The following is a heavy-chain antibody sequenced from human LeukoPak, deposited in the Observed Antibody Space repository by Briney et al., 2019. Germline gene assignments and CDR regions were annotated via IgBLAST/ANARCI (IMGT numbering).Heavy chain of an antibody. CDR3: ARARSRYNWFDP. J-gene: IGHJ5*02. Sequence: SETLSLTCAVYGGSFSGYYWSWIRQPPGEGMEWIGEINHSGSTNYNPSLKSRVTISVDTSKNQFSLKLSSVTAADTAVYYCARARSRYNWFDPWGQGTLVTVSS. V-gene: IGHV4-34*01. D-gene: IGHD2-15*01. CDR2: INHSGST. CDR1: GGSFSGYY.